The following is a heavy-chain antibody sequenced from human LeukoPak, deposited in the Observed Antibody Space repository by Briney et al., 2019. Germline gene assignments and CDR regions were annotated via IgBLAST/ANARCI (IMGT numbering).Heavy chain of an antibody. CDR3: AKGDKYYYDSSGYYPPDY. CDR1: GFSLSSYW. D-gene: IGHD3-22*01. CDR2: ISYDGSNK. V-gene: IGHV3-30*18. Sequence: GGSLRLSCAASGFSLSSYWMTWVRQAPGKGLEWVAVISYDGSNKYYADSVKGRFTISRDNSKNTLYLQMNSLRAEDTAVYYCAKGDKYYYDSSGYYPPDYWGQGTLVTVSS. J-gene: IGHJ4*02.